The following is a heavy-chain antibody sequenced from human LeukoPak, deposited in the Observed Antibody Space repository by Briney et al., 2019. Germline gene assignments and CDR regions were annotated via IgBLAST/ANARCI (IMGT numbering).Heavy chain of an antibody. D-gene: IGHD6-25*01. CDR2: IYYSGST. Sequence: SETLSLTCTVSGDSISSGDYYWSWIRQPPGTGLEWIGYIYYSGSTYYNPSLKSRVTISVDTSKNQFSLKLSSVTAADTAVYYCARASGCSAEWGQGTLVTVSS. CDR3: ARASGCSAE. V-gene: IGHV4-30-4*08. CDR1: GDSISSGDYY. J-gene: IGHJ4*02.